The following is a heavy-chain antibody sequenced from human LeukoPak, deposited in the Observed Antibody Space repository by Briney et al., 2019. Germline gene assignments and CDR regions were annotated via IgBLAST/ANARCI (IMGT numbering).Heavy chain of an antibody. CDR2: IWYDGSNK. D-gene: IGHD1-26*01. J-gene: IGHJ5*02. CDR1: GFTFSSYG. V-gene: IGHV3-33*01. CDR3: ARDRGSIVGATVDGNWFDP. Sequence: GRSLRLSCAASGFTFSSYGMHWVRQAPGKGLEWVAVIWYDGSNKYHADSVKGRFTISRDNSKNTLYLQMNSLRAEDTAVYYCARDRGSIVGATVDGNWFDPWGQGTLVTVSS.